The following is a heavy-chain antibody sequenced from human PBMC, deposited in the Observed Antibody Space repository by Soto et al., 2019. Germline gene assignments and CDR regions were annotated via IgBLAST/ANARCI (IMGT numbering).Heavy chain of an antibody. CDR3: ARAGTYPPRRSYYYYGMDV. D-gene: IGHD1-1*01. Sequence: PSETLSLTCAVSGGSISSGSYYWNWIRQHPGKGLESIGYIYNSGSAYYNASLKSRLTISLDTSKNQFSLKLSSVTAADTAVYYCARAGTYPPRRSYYYYGMDVWGQGTTVTVSS. CDR1: GGSISSGSYY. CDR2: IYNSGSA. V-gene: IGHV4-31*11. J-gene: IGHJ6*02.